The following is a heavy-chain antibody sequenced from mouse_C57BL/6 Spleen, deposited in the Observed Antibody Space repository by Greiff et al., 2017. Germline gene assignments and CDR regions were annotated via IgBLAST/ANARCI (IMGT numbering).Heavy chain of an antibody. V-gene: IGHV14-2*01. D-gene: IGHD1-1*01. CDR1: GFNFTDYS. J-gene: IGHJ1*03. CDR2: IDPEAGDT. Sequence: EVLLVESGAELVKPGASVKLSCTASGFNFTDYSMHWVKQRTEQGLEWIGKIDPEAGDTNYAQKFQGKATITADTSSNTAYLQLSSLTSEDTAVYYCARICGSSYPYGYFDVWGTGTTVTVSA. CDR3: ARICGSSYPYGYFDV.